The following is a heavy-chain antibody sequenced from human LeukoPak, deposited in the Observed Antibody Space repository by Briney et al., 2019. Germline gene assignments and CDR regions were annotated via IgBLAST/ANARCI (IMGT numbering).Heavy chain of an antibody. CDR3: ARHTNQGLFGVVPYYMDV. Sequence: SETLSLTCTVSGGSISSSSYYWGWIRQPPGKGLEWIGSIYYSGSTYYNPSLKSRVTISVDASKNQFSLKLSSVTAADTAVYYCARHTNQGLFGVVPYYMDVWGKGTTVTVSS. J-gene: IGHJ6*03. D-gene: IGHD3-3*01. CDR1: GGSISSSSYY. V-gene: IGHV4-39*01. CDR2: IYYSGST.